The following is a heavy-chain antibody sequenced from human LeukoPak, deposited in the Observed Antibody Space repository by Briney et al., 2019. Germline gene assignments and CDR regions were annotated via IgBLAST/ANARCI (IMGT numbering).Heavy chain of an antibody. CDR1: GGSIRNYY. V-gene: IGHV4-59*08. CDR3: ASRAYYDSSGLDY. J-gene: IGHJ4*02. Sequence: SETLSLTCSVSGGSIRNYYWTWIRQPPGKGLEWIGHVSNSGSTKYSPSLKSRVTISIDTSKKHFSLKLSSVTAADTAVYYCASRAYYDSSGLDYWGQGILVTVSS. D-gene: IGHD3-22*01. CDR2: VSNSGST.